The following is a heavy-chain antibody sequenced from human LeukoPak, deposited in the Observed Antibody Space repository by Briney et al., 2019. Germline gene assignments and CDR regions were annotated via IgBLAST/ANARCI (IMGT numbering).Heavy chain of an antibody. CDR3: AKFPSYQYYYYYMNV. Sequence: GGSLRLSCAASGFTFSSCAMSWVRQAPGKGLEWVSGISGSGGSTYYADSVKGRFTISRDNSKNTLYLQMNSLRAEDSAVYYCAKFPSYQYYYYYMNVWGKGTTVTVSS. V-gene: IGHV3-23*01. J-gene: IGHJ6*03. CDR1: GFTFSSCA. CDR2: ISGSGGST.